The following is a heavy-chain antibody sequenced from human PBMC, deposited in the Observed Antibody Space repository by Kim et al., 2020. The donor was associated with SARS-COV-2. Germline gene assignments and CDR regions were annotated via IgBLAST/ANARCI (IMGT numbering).Heavy chain of an antibody. V-gene: IGHV3-7*01. CDR3: ACYSWNNVRDFDT. CDR2: IKYDGSEQ. CDR1: GFTFSRYW. D-gene: IGHD1-26*01. J-gene: IGHJ4*02. Sequence: GGSLRLSCAASGFTFSRYWMGWVRQAPGKGLEWVANIKYDGSEQYYGDSVKGRLTISRDNSKNSLYLQVNSLRAEDTAVYFCACYSWNNVRDFDTWGQGTLVTVSS.